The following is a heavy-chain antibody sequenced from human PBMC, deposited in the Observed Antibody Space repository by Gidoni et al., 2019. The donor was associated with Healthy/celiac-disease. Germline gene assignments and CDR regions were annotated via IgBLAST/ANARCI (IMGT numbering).Heavy chain of an antibody. CDR2: IYPGDSDT. CDR3: AKRKTGIPYYYDSSGYPVGEYYFDY. J-gene: IGHJ4*02. Sequence: EVQLVQSGAEVKKPGESLKISCKGSGYSFTSYWIGWVRQMPGKGLEWMGIIYPGDSDTRYSPSFQGQVTISADKSISTAYLQWSSLKASDTAMYYCAKRKTGIPYYYDSSGYPVGEYYFDYWGQGTLVTVSS. D-gene: IGHD3-22*01. CDR1: GYSFTSYW. V-gene: IGHV5-51*01.